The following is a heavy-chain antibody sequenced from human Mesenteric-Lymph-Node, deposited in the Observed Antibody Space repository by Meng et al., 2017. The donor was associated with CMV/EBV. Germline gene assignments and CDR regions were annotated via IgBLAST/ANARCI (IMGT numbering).Heavy chain of an antibody. CDR2: INQAGSER. CDR1: RLSLGDYW. D-gene: IGHD2-2*01. V-gene: IGHV3-7*01. CDR3: ARDRYCSSTSCYKYYFDS. Sequence: GGSLRLSCAAARLSLGDYWMSWVRQAPGKGLEWVANINQAGSERYYVDSVKGRFTISRDNAKNSLFLQMNTLRAEDTAVYYCARDRYCSSTSCYKYYFDSWGQGTLVTVSS. J-gene: IGHJ4*02.